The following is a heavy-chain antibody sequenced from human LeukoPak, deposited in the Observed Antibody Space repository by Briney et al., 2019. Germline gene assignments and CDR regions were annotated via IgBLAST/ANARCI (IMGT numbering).Heavy chain of an antibody. CDR3: ARLPPDYYDSSGYYGSYFDY. D-gene: IGHD3-22*01. Sequence: ASVKVSCTASGYTFTSYGISWVRQAPGQGLEWMGWISAYNGNTNYAQKLQGRVTMTTDTSTSTAYMELRSLRSDDTAVYYCARLPPDYYDSSGYYGSYFDYWGQGTLATVSS. CDR2: ISAYNGNT. V-gene: IGHV1-18*01. CDR1: GYTFTSYG. J-gene: IGHJ4*02.